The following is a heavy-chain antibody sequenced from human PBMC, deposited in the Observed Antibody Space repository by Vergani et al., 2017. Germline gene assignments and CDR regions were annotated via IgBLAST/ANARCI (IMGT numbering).Heavy chain of an antibody. D-gene: IGHD3-9*01. CDR3: AREPPLTGFFDY. J-gene: IGHJ4*02. CDR1: VYTFTAYY. V-gene: IGHV1-46*03. CDR2: ISPDGFST. Sequence: QVQLVQSGAEVGKPGASVKISCKASVYTFTAYYIHWVRQAPEQGLEWVGVISPDGFSTFYAQKFQGRVTITRDTSTSTVYVEVTSLRSDDTAVDYCAREPPLTGFFDYWGQGTLVTVSS.